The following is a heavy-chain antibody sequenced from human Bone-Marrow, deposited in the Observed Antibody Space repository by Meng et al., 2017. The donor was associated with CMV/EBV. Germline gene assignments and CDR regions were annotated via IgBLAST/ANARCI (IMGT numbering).Heavy chain of an antibody. CDR2: ISSSGSTI. J-gene: IGHJ6*02. Sequence: GGSLRLSCAASGFTFSSYSMNWVRQAPGKGLEWVSYISSSGSTIYYADSVKGRFTISRDNAKNSLYLQMNSLRAEDTAVYYCARDRVYQPYYYYGMDVWGQGTTVTVSS. D-gene: IGHD2-2*01. CDR1: GFTFSSYS. CDR3: ARDRVYQPYYYYGMDV. V-gene: IGHV3-48*04.